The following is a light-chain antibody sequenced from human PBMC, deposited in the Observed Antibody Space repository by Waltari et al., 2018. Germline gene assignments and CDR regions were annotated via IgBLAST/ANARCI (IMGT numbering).Light chain of an antibody. Sequence: EIVLTQSPATLSLSPGERATLSCRASQTARSFLSWYQQKPGQAPRPLIFDASSRAPGIPAKFRGSGSGTDFTLTVSNLEPEDFAVYYCLQRSNWPYTFGQGTRVEIK. CDR1: QTARSF. V-gene: IGKV3-11*01. CDR2: DAS. CDR3: LQRSNWPYT. J-gene: IGKJ2*01.